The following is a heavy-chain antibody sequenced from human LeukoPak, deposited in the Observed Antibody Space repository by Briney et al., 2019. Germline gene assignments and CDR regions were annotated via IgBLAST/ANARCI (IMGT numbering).Heavy chain of an antibody. CDR3: ARGALGGAAAGMGY. V-gene: IGHV1-2*04. CDR2: INPNSGGT. D-gene: IGHD6-13*01. J-gene: IGHJ4*02. CDR1: GYTFTGYY. Sequence: ASVKVSCKASGYTFTGYYMHWVRQAPGQGLEWMGWINPNSGGTNYAQKFQGWVTMTRDTSISTAYMELSRLRSDDTAVYYCARGALGGAAAGMGYWGQGTLVTVSS.